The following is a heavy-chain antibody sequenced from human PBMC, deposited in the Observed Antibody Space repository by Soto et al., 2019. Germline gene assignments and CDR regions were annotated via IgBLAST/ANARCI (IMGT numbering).Heavy chain of an antibody. J-gene: IGHJ5*02. CDR2: IYPGDSDT. CDR3: ARHQSIGRWLQSRYNWFDP. V-gene: IGHV5-51*07. CDR1: GYSFTSYW. Sequence: GESLKISCKGSGYSFTSYWIGWVHQMPGKGLEWMGIIYPGDSDTRYSPSFQGQVTISADKSISTAYLQWSSLKASDTAMYYCARHQSIGRWLQSRYNWFDPWGQGTLVTVSS. D-gene: IGHD5-12*01.